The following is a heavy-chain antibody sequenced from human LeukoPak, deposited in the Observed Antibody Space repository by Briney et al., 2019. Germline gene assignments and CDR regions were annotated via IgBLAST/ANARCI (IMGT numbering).Heavy chain of an antibody. CDR3: ARDKLGLGELSLYDQ. CDR1: GYTLTGYY. Sequence: ASVKVSCKASGYTLTGYYMHWVRQAPGQGLEWMGWMNPNSGGTKYAQKFQGRVTMTRDTSISTAYMELSRLRSDDTAMYYCARDKLGLGELSLYDQWGQGTLVTVSS. CDR2: MNPNSGGT. V-gene: IGHV1-2*02. D-gene: IGHD3-16*02. J-gene: IGHJ5*02.